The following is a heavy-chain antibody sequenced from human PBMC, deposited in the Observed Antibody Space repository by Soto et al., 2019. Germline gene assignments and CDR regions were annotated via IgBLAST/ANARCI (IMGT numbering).Heavy chain of an antibody. CDR3: ARGGYLRSGYFDY. D-gene: IGHD2-15*01. J-gene: IGHJ4*02. CDR2: INHSGST. Sequence: PSETLSLTCAVYGGSSSGYYWSWIRQPPGKGLEWIGEINHSGSTNYNPSLKSRVTISVDTSKNQFSLQLSSVTAADTAVYYCARGGYLRSGYFDYWGQGTQVTVSS. CDR1: GGSSSGYY. V-gene: IGHV4-34*01.